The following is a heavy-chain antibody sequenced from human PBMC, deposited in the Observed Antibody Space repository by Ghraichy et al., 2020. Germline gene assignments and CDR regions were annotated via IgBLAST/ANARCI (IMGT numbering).Heavy chain of an antibody. V-gene: IGHV4-4*07. CDR3: ASTHYDYWSDFPHGVDV. Sequence: SETLSLTCTVSGGSISSYYWSWIRQPAGKGLEWIGRIYASGSINYNSSLKSRVTMSLDTSMKQISLKVRSVTAADTAVYYCASTHYDYWSDFPHGVDVWGQGTTVTVSS. J-gene: IGHJ6*02. CDR1: GGSISSYY. CDR2: IYASGSI. D-gene: IGHD3-3*01.